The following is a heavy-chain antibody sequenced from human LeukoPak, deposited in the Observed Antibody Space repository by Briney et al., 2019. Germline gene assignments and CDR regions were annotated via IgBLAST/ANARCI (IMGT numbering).Heavy chain of an antibody. V-gene: IGHV3-7*01. CDR3: ATSRDVSLWFGELY. J-gene: IGHJ4*02. CDR2: IKGDGSEK. D-gene: IGHD3-10*01. Sequence: GGSLRLSCAASGFIFSSYWMRWVRQAPGRGLEWVANIKGDGSEKYYVDSVKGRFTISRDNAKNSLYLQMNSLRAEDTAVYYCATSRDVSLWFGELYWGQGTLVTVSS. CDR1: GFIFSSYW.